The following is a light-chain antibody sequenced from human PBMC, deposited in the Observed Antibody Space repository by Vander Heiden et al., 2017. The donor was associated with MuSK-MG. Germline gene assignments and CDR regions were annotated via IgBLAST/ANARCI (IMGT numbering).Light chain of an antibody. CDR3: QQDNSYTWT. CDR1: QSISSW. J-gene: IGKJ1*01. CDR2: KAS. V-gene: IGKV1-5*03. Sequence: IAMTQSPSTLSASVGDRVTITCRASQSISSWLAWYQQKPGKAPKLLIYKASSLESGVPSRFSGSGSGTEFTLTISSLQPDDFATYYCQQDNSYTWTFGQGTKVEIK.